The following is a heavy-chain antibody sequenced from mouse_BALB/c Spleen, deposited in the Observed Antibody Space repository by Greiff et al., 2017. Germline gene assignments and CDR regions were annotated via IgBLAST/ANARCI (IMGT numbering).Heavy chain of an antibody. V-gene: IGHV1-82*01. CDR1: GYAFSSSW. D-gene: IGHD5-1*01. J-gene: IGHJ3*01. Sequence: VQGVESGPELVKPGASVKISCKASGYAFSSSWMNWVKQRPGQGLEWIGRIYPGDGDTNYNGKFKGKATLTADKSSSTAYMQLSSLTSVDSAVYFCARGEYAWFAYGGQGTLVTVSA. CDR3: ARGEYAWFAY. CDR2: IYPGDGDT.